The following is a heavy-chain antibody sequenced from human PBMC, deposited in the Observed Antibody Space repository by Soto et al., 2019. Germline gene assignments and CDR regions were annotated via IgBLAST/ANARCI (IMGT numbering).Heavy chain of an antibody. Sequence: SVKVSGKASGVTFSSYAISWVRQAPGQGLEWMGGIIPIFGTANYAQKFQGRVTITADESTSTAYMELSSLRSEDTAVYYCACFQNNYDSSGYYPYWGQGTLVTVSS. V-gene: IGHV1-69*13. CDR2: IIPIFGTA. J-gene: IGHJ4*02. D-gene: IGHD3-22*01. CDR1: GVTFSSYA. CDR3: ACFQNNYDSSGYYPY.